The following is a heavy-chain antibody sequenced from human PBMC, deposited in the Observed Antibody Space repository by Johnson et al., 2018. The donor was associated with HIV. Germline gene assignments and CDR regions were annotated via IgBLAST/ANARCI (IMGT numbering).Heavy chain of an antibody. CDR1: GLSFSNFG. D-gene: IGHD6-13*01. CDR2: IWYDGSNK. J-gene: IGHJ3*02. Sequence: QVQLVESGGGVVQPGKSLTLSCVGSGLSFSNFGIHWVRQAPGKGPEWVAVIWYDGSNKYYADSVKGRFIISRDNSKNTLLLQMNSLRAEDTAVYYCAKCIWGSSLIDAFDIWGQGTRVTVS. CDR3: AKCIWGSSLIDAFDI. V-gene: IGHV3-33*06.